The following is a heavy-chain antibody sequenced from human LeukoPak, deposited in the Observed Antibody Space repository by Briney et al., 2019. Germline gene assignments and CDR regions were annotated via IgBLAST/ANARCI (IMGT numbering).Heavy chain of an antibody. CDR3: AREHDSSSWADY. Sequence: ASVKVSCKASGYTFTGPYMHWVRQAPGQGLEWMGWISAYNGNTNYAQKLQGRVTMTTDTSTSTAYMELRSLRSDDTAVYYCAREHDSSSWADYWGQGTLVTVSS. CDR1: GYTFTGPY. V-gene: IGHV1-18*04. CDR2: ISAYNGNT. J-gene: IGHJ4*02. D-gene: IGHD6-13*01.